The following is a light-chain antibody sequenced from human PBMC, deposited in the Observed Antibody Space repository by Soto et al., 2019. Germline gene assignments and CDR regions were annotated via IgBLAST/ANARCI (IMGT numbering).Light chain of an antibody. Sequence: IVLTQSPGTLSLSPGGRVTLSCRASQSVTTRLACYQHNPGQAPRLLISGASSRASGVPVRFSGSGSGTDFTLTISRLEPEDFALYYCQQYGGSPITFGLGTRLEIK. CDR1: QSVTTR. V-gene: IGKV3-20*01. CDR3: QQYGGSPIT. J-gene: IGKJ5*01. CDR2: GAS.